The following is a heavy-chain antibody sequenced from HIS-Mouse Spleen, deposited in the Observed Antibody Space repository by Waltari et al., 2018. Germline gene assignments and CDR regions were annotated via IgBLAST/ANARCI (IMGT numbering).Heavy chain of an antibody. J-gene: IGHJ2*01. Sequence: QLQLQESGPGLVKPSETLSLTCTVSGGSISSSSYHGGWIRQPPGKGLEWIGSIYYSGSTYYNPSLKTRVTISVDTSKNQFSLKLSSVTAADTAVYYCAREIPYSSSWYDWYFDLWGRGTLVTVSS. CDR3: AREIPYSSSWYDWYFDL. D-gene: IGHD6-13*01. CDR1: GGSISSSSYH. V-gene: IGHV4-39*07. CDR2: IYYSGST.